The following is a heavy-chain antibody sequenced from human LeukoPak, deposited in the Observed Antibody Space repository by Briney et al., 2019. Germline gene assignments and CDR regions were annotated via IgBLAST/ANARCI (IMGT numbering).Heavy chain of an antibody. CDR3: ARDIAAAGAYYYYYMDV. CDR1: GYTFTDYY. CDR2: INPNSGGT. J-gene: IGHJ6*03. Sequence: ASVKVSCKASGYTFTDYYLHWVRQAPGQGLEWMGWINPNSGGTNYAQKFQGRVTMTRDTSISTAYMELSRLRSDDTAVYYCARDIAAAGAYYYYYMDVWGKGTTVTVSS. V-gene: IGHV1-2*02. D-gene: IGHD6-13*01.